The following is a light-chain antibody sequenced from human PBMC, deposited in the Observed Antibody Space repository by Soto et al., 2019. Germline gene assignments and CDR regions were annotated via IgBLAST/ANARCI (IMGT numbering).Light chain of an antibody. CDR3: QSYDGSLSGWV. Sequence: QSVLTQPPSVSGAPGQRVTTSCTGSSSNIGAGYDVHWYQQLPGTAPKLLISGNSNRPSGVPDRFSGSKSGTSASLAITGLQAEDEADYYCQSYDGSLSGWVFGGGTKLAVL. CDR2: GNS. CDR1: SSNIGAGYD. J-gene: IGLJ3*02. V-gene: IGLV1-40*01.